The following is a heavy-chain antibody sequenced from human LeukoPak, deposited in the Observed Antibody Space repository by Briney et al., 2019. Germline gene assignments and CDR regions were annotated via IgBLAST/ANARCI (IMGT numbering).Heavy chain of an antibody. CDR3: ARAAGAASYYYYGMDV. J-gene: IGHJ6*02. Sequence: SEILSLICAVYGGSFSGFYWSWIRQPPGKGLEWIGEINQSGSTNINPSLKSRVTISVDTSKNQFSLKLSSVTAADTAVYYCARAAGAASYYYYGMDVWGQGTTVTVSS. V-gene: IGHV4-34*01. CDR2: INQSGST. CDR1: GGSFSGFY. D-gene: IGHD4-17*01.